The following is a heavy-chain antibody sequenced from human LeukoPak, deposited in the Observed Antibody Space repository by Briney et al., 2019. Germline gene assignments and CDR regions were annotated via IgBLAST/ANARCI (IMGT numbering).Heavy chain of an antibody. J-gene: IGHJ5*02. Sequence: GGSLRLSCAASGFTFSDYYMSWIRQAPGKGLEWVSYISRSGSTIYYADSVKGRFTISRGNAKNSLYLQMNSLRAEDTAVYYCARDARIVVVPAAILDWFDPWGQGTLVTVSS. CDR3: ARDARIVVVPAAILDWFDP. D-gene: IGHD2-2*01. CDR2: ISRSGSTI. V-gene: IGHV3-11*01. CDR1: GFTFSDYY.